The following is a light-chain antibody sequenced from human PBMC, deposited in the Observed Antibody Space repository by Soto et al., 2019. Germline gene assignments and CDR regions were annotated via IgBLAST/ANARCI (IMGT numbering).Light chain of an antibody. Sequence: EIVLTQSPGTLSLSPGERATLSCRASQSVSSSQLAWYQRKPGQAPRLLIYGASTTATGIPDRFSGGGSGIDFTLTISRLEPEDFAVYYCQQFGSSPEYTFGQGTKLEVK. J-gene: IGKJ2*01. CDR2: GAS. CDR1: QSVSSSQ. V-gene: IGKV3-20*01. CDR3: QQFGSSPEYT.